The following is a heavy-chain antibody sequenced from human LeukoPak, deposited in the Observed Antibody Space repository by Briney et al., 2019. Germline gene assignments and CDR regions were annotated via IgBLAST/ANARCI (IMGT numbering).Heavy chain of an antibody. V-gene: IGHV4-59*11. Sequence: PSETLSLTCAVSGDSFSSHYWTWIRQPPGKGMEWIGYISYIGSTNYNPSLKSRVTISIDTSKNQFSLKLSSVTAADTAVYYCARDLVTVTKGFDIWGQGTMVSVSS. J-gene: IGHJ3*02. CDR1: GDSFSSHY. CDR3: ARDLVTVTKGFDI. CDR2: ISYIGST. D-gene: IGHD4-17*01.